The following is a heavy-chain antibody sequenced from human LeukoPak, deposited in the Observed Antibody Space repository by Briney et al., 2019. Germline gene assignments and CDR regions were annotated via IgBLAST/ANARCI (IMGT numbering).Heavy chain of an antibody. D-gene: IGHD6-13*01. CDR3: ASGKSPAAGTD. Sequence: SETLSLTCTVSGGSISSSTYYWGWMRQPPGQGLEWIGSIDRSGNSYHNPSIQSPITLSEDTSKNQFSLKVNSVPAADTAVYYCASGKSPAAGTDWGRGTRVTVSS. CDR1: GGSISSSTYY. V-gene: IGHV4-39*01. CDR2: IDRSGNS. J-gene: IGHJ4*02.